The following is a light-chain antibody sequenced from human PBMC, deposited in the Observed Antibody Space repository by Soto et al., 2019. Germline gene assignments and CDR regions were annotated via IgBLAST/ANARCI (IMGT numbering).Light chain of an antibody. Sequence: VLNQPPSVSGAPGQSVTISCTGNNNVVGNYNSVSWYQHHPGKAPKLMIYDVNKWPSGVPDRFSGSKSGNTASLTISGLQAEDEADYYCCSYIGSYSYVFGTGTKVTVL. J-gene: IGLJ1*01. CDR2: DVN. CDR3: CSYIGSYSYV. V-gene: IGLV2-11*01. CDR1: NNVVGNYNS.